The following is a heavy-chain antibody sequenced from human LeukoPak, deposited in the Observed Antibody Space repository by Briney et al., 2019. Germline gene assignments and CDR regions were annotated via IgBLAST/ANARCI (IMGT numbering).Heavy chain of an antibody. D-gene: IGHD2-2*01. V-gene: IGHV3-23*01. Sequence: GGSLRLSCAASGFTFSSYAMSWVRQAPGKGLEWVSAISXSRGSTYYADSVKGRFTISRDNSKNTLYLQMNSLRAEDTAVYYCAKLDADIVVVPAASDPWGQGTLVTVSS. J-gene: IGHJ5*02. CDR1: GFTFSSYA. CDR3: AKLDADIVVVPAASDP. CDR2: ISXSRGST.